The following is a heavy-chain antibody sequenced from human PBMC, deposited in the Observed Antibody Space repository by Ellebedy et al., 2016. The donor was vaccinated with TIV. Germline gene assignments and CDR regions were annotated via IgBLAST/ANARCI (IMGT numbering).Heavy chain of an antibody. CDR2: IYYSGST. J-gene: IGHJ3*02. Sequence: MPSETLSLTCTVSGGSISSYYWSWIRQPPGKGLEWIGYIYYSGSTNYNPSLKSRVTISVDTSKNQFSLKLSSVTAADTAVYYCARGPSFDWIESGAFDIWGQGTMVTVSS. V-gene: IGHV4-59*01. D-gene: IGHD3-9*01. CDR3: ARGPSFDWIESGAFDI. CDR1: GGSISSYY.